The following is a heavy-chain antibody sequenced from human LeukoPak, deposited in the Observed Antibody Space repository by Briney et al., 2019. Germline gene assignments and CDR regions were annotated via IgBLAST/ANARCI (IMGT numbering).Heavy chain of an antibody. Sequence: PSETLSLTCTVSGGSISSSNYYWGWIRQPPGKGLEWIGSIYYSGSTYYNPSLKSRVTTSVVTSKNQFSLKLSSVTAADTAVYYCATWGLATNYFDYWGQGTLVTVSS. CDR1: GGSISSSNYY. D-gene: IGHD5-12*01. CDR3: ATWGLATNYFDY. J-gene: IGHJ4*02. V-gene: IGHV4-39*01. CDR2: IYYSGST.